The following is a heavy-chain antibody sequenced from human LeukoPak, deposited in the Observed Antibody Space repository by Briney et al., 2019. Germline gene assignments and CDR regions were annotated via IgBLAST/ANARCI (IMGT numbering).Heavy chain of an antibody. D-gene: IGHD5-18*01. J-gene: IGHJ2*01. CDR1: GGSISSYY. V-gene: IGHV4-59*01. CDR2: IYYSGST. CDR3: ARGYSYGYSKYWYFDL. Sequence: SETLSLTCTVSGGSISSYYWSWIRQPPGKGLAWIGYIYYSGSTNYNPSLKSRVTISVDTSKNQFSLKLSSVSAADTAVYYCARGYSYGYSKYWYFDLWGRGTLVTVSS.